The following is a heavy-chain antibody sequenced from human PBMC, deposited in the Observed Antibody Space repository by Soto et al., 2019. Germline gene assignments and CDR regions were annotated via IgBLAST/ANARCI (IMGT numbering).Heavy chain of an antibody. CDR2: LGHCGGT. CDR3: ARVERGTATTVVDAFEI. Sequence: QVQLQQWGAGLLKPSETLSLTCAVYGGSVNSGNYYWSWIRQPPGKGLAWIGELGHCGGTHFNPSLKSRVTNSVDTSKNQFSLKMSSVTAADTALYYCARVERGTATTVVDAFEIWGPGTRVTVSS. V-gene: IGHV4-34*01. CDR1: GGSVNSGNYY. J-gene: IGHJ3*02. D-gene: IGHD1-1*01.